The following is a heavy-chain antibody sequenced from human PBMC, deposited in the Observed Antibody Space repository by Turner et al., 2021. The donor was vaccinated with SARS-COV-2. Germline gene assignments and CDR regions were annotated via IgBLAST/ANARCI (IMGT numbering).Heavy chain of an antibody. J-gene: IGHJ4*02. CDR1: GFTFTTYE. D-gene: IGHD6-13*01. V-gene: IGHV3-48*03. Sequence: EVQLVESGGGLVQPGGSLRLSCAASGFTFTTYEMNWVRQAPGKGLEWVSYISSSASTISYADSVKGRFTISRDNAKNSLYLQMNSLRAEDTALYYCARVYSSSSGKGVDYWGQGTLVTVSS. CDR2: ISSSASTI. CDR3: ARVYSSSSGKGVDY.